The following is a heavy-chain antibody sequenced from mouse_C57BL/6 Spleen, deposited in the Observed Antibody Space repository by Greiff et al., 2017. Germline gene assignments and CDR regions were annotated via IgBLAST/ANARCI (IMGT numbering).Heavy chain of an antibody. J-gene: IGHJ3*01. V-gene: IGHV5-17*01. Sequence: EVQRVESGGGLVKPGGSLKLSCAASGFTFSDYGMHWVRQAPEKGLEWVAYISSGSSTIYYADTVKGRFTISRDNAKNTLFLQMTSLRSEDTAMYYCARGPLTAWFAYWGQGTLVTVSA. CDR1: GFTFSDYG. D-gene: IGHD4-1*01. CDR3: ARGPLTAWFAY. CDR2: ISSGSSTI.